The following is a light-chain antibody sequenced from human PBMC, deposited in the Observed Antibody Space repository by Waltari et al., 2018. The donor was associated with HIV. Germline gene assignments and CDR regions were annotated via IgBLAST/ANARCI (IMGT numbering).Light chain of an antibody. CDR3: SSFAGNDFFV. CDR1: SNDIGLYNY. V-gene: IGLV2-8*01. Sequence: QSALTQPPSASGSPGETVTLSCTGTSNDIGLYNYVSWFQQHPGKVPKLVMFEVSQRPSGVPDRFSGSKSGYTASLTVSGLQPDDEADYFGSSFAGNDFFVFGGGTRLTVL. J-gene: IGLJ2*01. CDR2: EVS.